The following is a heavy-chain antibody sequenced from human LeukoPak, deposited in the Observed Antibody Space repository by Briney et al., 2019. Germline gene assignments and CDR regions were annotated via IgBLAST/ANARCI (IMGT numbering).Heavy chain of an antibody. J-gene: IGHJ4*02. V-gene: IGHV3-74*01. CDR1: GFTFSSYW. CDR2: IDTDGSNT. CDR3: ARDPDTGYYFDY. D-gene: IGHD2-8*02. Sequence: GGSLRLSCAASGFTFSSYWMHWVRQAPGKGLVWVSRIDTDGSNTAYADSVKGRFTISRDNAKNTLYLQMNSLRAEDTAVYYCARDPDTGYYFDYWGQGTLVTVSS.